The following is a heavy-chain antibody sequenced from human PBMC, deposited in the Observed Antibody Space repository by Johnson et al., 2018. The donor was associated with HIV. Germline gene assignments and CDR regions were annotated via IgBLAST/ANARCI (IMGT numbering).Heavy chain of an antibody. V-gene: IGHV3-20*04. J-gene: IGHJ3*02. CDR3: AKDIAVAGDAFDI. Sequence: VQLVESGGGVVQPGGSLRLSCAASGFTFSSYGMHWVRQAPGKGLEWVSGINWNGGSTDYAASVKGRFTISRDNAKNSLYLQMNSLRAEDTALYYCAKDIAVAGDAFDIWGQGTMVTVSS. D-gene: IGHD6-19*01. CDR1: GFTFSSYG. CDR2: INWNGGST.